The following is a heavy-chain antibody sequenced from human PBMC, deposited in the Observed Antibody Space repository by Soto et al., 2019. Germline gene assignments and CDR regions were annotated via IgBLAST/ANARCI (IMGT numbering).Heavy chain of an antibody. Sequence: QVQLVESGGGVVKPGRSLRLSCAASGFTFSSYGMHWVRQAPGKGLEWVAVISYDGSNKYYADSVKGRFTISRDNSKNTLYLQINILRAEDTAVYYCAKDLPPFDYGDYAGAFDIWGQGTMVTVSS. V-gene: IGHV3-30*18. J-gene: IGHJ3*02. CDR1: GFTFSSYG. CDR2: ISYDGSNK. CDR3: AKDLPPFDYGDYAGAFDI. D-gene: IGHD4-17*01.